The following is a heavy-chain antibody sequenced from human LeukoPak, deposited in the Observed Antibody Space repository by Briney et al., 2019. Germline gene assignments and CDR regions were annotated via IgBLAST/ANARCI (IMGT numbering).Heavy chain of an antibody. CDR2: ISVDSNYL. D-gene: IGHD2-15*01. V-gene: IGHV3-21*01. Sequence: GGSLRLSCAASGFTFNTCMNWVRQAPGRGLEWISSISVDSNYLYYVDSLRGRFTVSRDNTKNSLYLQMNRLRAEDTAVYYCARVHCSGGGCYQRNDGLEIWGQGTVVTVSS. CDR1: GFTFNTC. J-gene: IGHJ3*02. CDR3: ARVHCSGGGCYQRNDGLEI.